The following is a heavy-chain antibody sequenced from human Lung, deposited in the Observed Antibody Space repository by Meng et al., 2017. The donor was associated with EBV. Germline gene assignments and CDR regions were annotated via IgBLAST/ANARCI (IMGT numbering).Heavy chain of an antibody. CDR1: GGSISSYY. D-gene: IGHD5-12*01. Sequence: QAHLQESGPGVVKPSEPLSPTCTVSGGSISSYYWSWIRQPAGKGLEWIGRIYTSGSTNYNPSLKSRVTMSVDTSKNQFSLKLSSVTAADTAVYYCARDPGLGYSGYDGILGYWGQGTLVTVSS. CDR3: ARDPGLGYSGYDGILGY. J-gene: IGHJ4*02. V-gene: IGHV4-4*07. CDR2: IYTSGST.